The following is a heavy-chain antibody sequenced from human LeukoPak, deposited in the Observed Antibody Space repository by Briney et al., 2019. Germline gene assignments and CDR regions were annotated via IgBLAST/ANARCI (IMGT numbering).Heavy chain of an antibody. CDR3: ARAKRNGFDI. CDR1: GFTFSSYA. V-gene: IGHV3-48*01. CDR2: ISGTSSTI. J-gene: IGHJ3*02. Sequence: PGGSLRLSCAASGFTFSSYAMSWVRQAPGKGLEWISYISGTSSTIYYADSVKGRFTISRDNAKNSLYLQMNSLRAEDTAVYYCARAKRNGFDIWGQGTMVTVSS.